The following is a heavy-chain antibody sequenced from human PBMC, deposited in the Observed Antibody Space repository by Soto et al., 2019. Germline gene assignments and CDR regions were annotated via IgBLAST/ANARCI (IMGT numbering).Heavy chain of an antibody. D-gene: IGHD2-15*01. CDR1: GGSISSGGYY. J-gene: IGHJ4*02. Sequence: QVQLQESGPGLVKPSQTLSLTCTVSGGSISSGGYYWSWIRQHPGKGLEWIGYIYYSGSTYYNPSLKSRVTISVDTSKNQFSLKLRSVTAADTAVYYCARFQGLLGYCSGGSCYSFDYWGQGTLVTVSS. CDR3: ARFQGLLGYCSGGSCYSFDY. CDR2: IYYSGST. V-gene: IGHV4-31*03.